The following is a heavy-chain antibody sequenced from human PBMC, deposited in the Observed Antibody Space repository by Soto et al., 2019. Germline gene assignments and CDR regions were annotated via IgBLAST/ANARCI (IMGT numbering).Heavy chain of an antibody. CDR3: ARDTGYGSSSKTFDI. J-gene: IGHJ3*02. Sequence: EVQLVESGGGLVQPGGSLRLSCAASGFTVSSNYMSWVRQAPGKGLECVSVIYSGGGTYSADSVKGRFTISRDNSKNTLYLQMNSLRVEDTAVYYCARDTGYGSSSKTFDIWGQGTMVTVSS. V-gene: IGHV3-66*01. CDR2: IYSGGGT. D-gene: IGHD6-6*01. CDR1: GFTVSSNY.